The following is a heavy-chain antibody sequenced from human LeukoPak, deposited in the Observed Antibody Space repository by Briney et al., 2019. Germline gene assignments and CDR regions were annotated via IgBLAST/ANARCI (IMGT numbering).Heavy chain of an antibody. CDR2: ISNSGST. CDR1: GGSISSNTYS. V-gene: IGHV4-39*07. D-gene: IGHD3-10*01. J-gene: IGHJ3*02. CDR3: ARAYYYGSGTFDI. Sequence: SETLSLTCSVSGGSISSNTYSWGWVRQPPGEGLEWIGSISNSGSTYYNPSLKSRLTISVDTSKNQFSLKLTSVTAADTAVYYCARAYYYGSGTFDIWGQGTMVTVSS.